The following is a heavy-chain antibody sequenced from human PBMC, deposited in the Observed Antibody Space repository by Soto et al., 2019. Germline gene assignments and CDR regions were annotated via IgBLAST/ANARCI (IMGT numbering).Heavy chain of an antibody. J-gene: IGHJ5*02. CDR2: IYYSGST. Sequence: PSETLSLTCTVSGGSISSYYWSWIRQPPGKGLEWIGYIYYSGSTNYNPSLKSRVTISVDTSKNQFSLKLSSVTAADTAVYYCARTMTTGRIGWFDPWGQGTLVTVSS. V-gene: IGHV4-59*12. D-gene: IGHD4-4*01. CDR3: ARTMTTGRIGWFDP. CDR1: GGSISSYY.